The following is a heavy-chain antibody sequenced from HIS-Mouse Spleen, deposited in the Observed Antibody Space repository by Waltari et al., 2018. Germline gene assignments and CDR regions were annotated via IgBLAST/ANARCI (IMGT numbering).Heavy chain of an antibody. CDR3: ARLPGGYSGYLDY. CDR2: INPNSGGT. CDR1: GYTFPGYY. D-gene: IGHD5-12*01. J-gene: IGHJ4*02. V-gene: IGHV1-2*02. Sequence: QVQLVQSGAEVKKTGASVKVSCKASGYTFPGYYMHWVRQAPGQGLEWMGWINPNSGGTNYAQKFQGRVTMTRDTSISTAYMELSRLRSDDTAVYYCARLPGGYSGYLDYWGQGTLVTVSS.